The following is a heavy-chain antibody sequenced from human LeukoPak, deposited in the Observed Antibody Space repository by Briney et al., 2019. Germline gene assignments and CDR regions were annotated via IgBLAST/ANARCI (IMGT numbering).Heavy chain of an antibody. D-gene: IGHD1-26*01. CDR2: IYYSGST. Sequence: SETLSLTCTVSGGSISSYYWSWIRQPPGKGLEWIGYIYYSGSTNYNPSLKSRVTISVDTSKNQFSLKLSSVTAADTAVYYCARGGSQSWFDPWGQGTLVTVSS. V-gene: IGHV4-59*12. CDR3: ARGGSQSWFDP. J-gene: IGHJ5*02. CDR1: GGSISSYY.